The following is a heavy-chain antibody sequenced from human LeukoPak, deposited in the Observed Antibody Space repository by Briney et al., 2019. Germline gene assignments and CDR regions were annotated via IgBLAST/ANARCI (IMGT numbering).Heavy chain of an antibody. D-gene: IGHD1-1*01. CDR3: ARVPWSDTWYADQMDV. CDR1: GFTSSRFE. V-gene: IGHV3-48*03. J-gene: IGHJ6*04. Sequence: GGSLRLSCVASGFTSSRFEMNWVRLAPGKGLEWVAYIDRTSETRKYATSVRGRFTISRDNVRQSLYLQMNSLTAEDTATYYCARVPWSDTWYADQMDVWGKGTTVTVSS. CDR2: IDRTSETR.